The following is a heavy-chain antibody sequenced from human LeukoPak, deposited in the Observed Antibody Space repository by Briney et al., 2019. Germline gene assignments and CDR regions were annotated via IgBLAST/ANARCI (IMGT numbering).Heavy chain of an antibody. V-gene: IGHV3-23*01. D-gene: IGHD3-10*01. CDR1: GFTFSTFA. CDR2: IFPSGGEI. CDR3: ARGASRSLGELLYFDY. J-gene: IGHJ4*02. Sequence: GGSLRLSCVASGFTFSTFAMIWVRQPPGKGLEWVSSIFPSGGEIHYADSVRGRFTISRDNSKSTLSLQMNSLRAEDTAVYYRARGASRSLGELLYFDYWGQGTLVTVSS.